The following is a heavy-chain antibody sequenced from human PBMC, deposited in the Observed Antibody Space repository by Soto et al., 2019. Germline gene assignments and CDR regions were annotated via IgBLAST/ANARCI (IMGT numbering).Heavy chain of an antibody. CDR3: ARDQETYDSSGYPDY. CDR2: ISYDGSYK. J-gene: IGHJ4*02. Sequence: QVQLVESGGGVVQPGRSLRLSCAASGFTFSSYAMHWVRQAPGKGLEWVSAISYDGSYKYYADSVKSRFTISRDNSKNTLYLQMNSLRAEDTAEYYCARDQETYDSSGYPDYWGQGTLVTVSS. V-gene: IGHV3-30-3*01. CDR1: GFTFSSYA. D-gene: IGHD3-22*01.